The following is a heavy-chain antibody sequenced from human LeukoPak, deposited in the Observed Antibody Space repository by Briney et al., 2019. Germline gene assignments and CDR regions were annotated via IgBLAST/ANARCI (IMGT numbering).Heavy chain of an antibody. D-gene: IGHD5-18*01. J-gene: IGHJ5*02. V-gene: IGHV3-30*14. CDR2: ISHDGSNK. CDR3: ARADGYSSWFVH. CDR1: GFTFSRYA. Sequence: GGSLRLSCAASGFTFSRYAMHWVRQAPGKGLEWVAVISHDGSNKYYADSVKGRFTISRDNSKNTLDLQMNSLRDEDTGVYYCARADGYSSWFVHWGQGTLVTVSS.